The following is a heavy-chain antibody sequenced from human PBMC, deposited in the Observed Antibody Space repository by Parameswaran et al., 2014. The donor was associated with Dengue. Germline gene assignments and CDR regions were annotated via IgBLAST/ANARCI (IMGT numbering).Heavy chain of an antibody. J-gene: IGHJ6*02. Sequence: VRQAPGNRPEWVASITEDGSDTYYVDSVKGRFTVSRDNAKNSLHLQMSSLRDEDTALYYCVRGHHGLEVWGQGTTVTVSS. V-gene: IGHV3-7*04. CDR2: ITEDGSDT. CDR3: VRGHHGLEV.